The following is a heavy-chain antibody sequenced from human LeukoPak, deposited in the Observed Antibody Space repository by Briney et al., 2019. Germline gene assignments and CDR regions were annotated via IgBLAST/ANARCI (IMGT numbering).Heavy chain of an antibody. CDR1: GYTFTGYY. CDR3: ATRYGSGSYYNEAYYGMDV. Sequence: ASVKVSCKASGYTFTGYYMHWVRQAPGQGLEWMGWINPNSGGTNYAQKFQGWVTMTRDTPISTAYMELSRLRSDDTAVYYCATRYGSGSYYNEAYYGMDVWGQGTTVTVSS. CDR2: INPNSGGT. J-gene: IGHJ6*02. D-gene: IGHD3-10*01. V-gene: IGHV1-2*04.